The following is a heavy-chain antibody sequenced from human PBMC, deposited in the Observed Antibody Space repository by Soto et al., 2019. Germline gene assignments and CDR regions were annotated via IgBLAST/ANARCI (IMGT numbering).Heavy chain of an antibody. Sequence: QVQLQESGPGLVKPSETLSLTCNVSGGSISSYYWSWIRQPPGKGLEYIGHVYNSGSTIHSPSLKSRATILLDTSKNQFSLKLTSVTAADTAVYYCAGGSSLCWECFHHWGQGILITVSS. CDR3: AGGSSLCWECFHH. V-gene: IGHV4-59*01. J-gene: IGHJ1*01. D-gene: IGHD2-2*01. CDR2: VYNSGST. CDR1: GGSISSYY.